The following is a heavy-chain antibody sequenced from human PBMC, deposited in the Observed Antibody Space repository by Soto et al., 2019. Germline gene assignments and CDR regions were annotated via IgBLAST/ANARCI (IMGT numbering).Heavy chain of an antibody. CDR1: GFSFSSYA. CDR3: ARDMYSSDYFVKWFEP. Sequence: QVRLVESGGGVVQPGRSLRLSCTASGFSFSSYAMYWFRQPPGKGLEWVAVISHDGINKHYAASVKGRFTVSRDNSNHSLDLQLNSLRGEDTSMYYCARDMYSSDYFVKWFEPWGQGTLVTVSS. D-gene: IGHD6-19*01. J-gene: IGHJ5*02. V-gene: IGHV3-30-3*01. CDR2: ISHDGINK.